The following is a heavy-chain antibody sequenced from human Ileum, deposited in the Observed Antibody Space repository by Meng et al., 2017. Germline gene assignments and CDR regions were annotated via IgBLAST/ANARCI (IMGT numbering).Heavy chain of an antibody. D-gene: IGHD3-3*01. V-gene: IGHV4-34*01. Sequence: QVPLQQWGPGFLKPSETLSLTCSVDGGSSSGDYWSWLRQTPGKGLEWIGEINRGGATNYSPSLRSRATISIDTSKNQFSPNLTSVTAADTAVYYCAVGPASEWFFDSWGQGSLVTVSS. J-gene: IGHJ4*02. CDR2: INRGGAT. CDR1: GGSSSGDY. CDR3: AVGPASEWFFDS.